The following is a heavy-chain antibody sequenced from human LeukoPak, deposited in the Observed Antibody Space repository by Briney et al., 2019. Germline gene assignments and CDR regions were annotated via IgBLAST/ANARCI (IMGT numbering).Heavy chain of an antibody. CDR2: ISGSGTI. CDR3: ARFPGSAEYRHYYYMDV. D-gene: IGHD2-15*01. Sequence: PSETLSLTCIVSGGSINSYWSWIRQPAGKGLEWIGRISGSGTITYNPALQSRLTISIDTSKNQFSLKLMSVTAADTAVYYCARFPGSAEYRHYYYMDVWGKGTTVTVSS. CDR1: GGSINSY. J-gene: IGHJ6*03. V-gene: IGHV4-4*07.